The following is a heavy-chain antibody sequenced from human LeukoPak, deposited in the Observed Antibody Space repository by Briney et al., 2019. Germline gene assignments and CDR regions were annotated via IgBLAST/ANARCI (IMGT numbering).Heavy chain of an antibody. Sequence: GGSLRLSCVASGFTFTNYPVGWVRQAPGKGLEWVSLISGSGSNTYYADSVKGRFTISRDNSKNTLYLQMNSLRADDTALYYCARERVTKTASDYWGQGTLVTVSS. CDR3: ARERVTKTASDY. V-gene: IGHV3-23*01. D-gene: IGHD4-17*01. J-gene: IGHJ4*02. CDR1: GFTFTNYP. CDR2: ISGSGSNT.